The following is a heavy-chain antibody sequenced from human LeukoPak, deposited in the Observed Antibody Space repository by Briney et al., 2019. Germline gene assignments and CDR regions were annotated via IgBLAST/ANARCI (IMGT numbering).Heavy chain of an antibody. V-gene: IGHV5-51*01. Sequence: GESLKISCKGSGYSFTSYWIGWVRQMPGKGLEWVGIIYPGDSDTRYTPYFQGQVAISADKSISTAYLQWSSLKASDTAMYYCARQSMGQSTNLDYWGQGTLVTVSS. D-gene: IGHD2-8*01. J-gene: IGHJ4*02. CDR1: GYSFTSYW. CDR3: ARQSMGQSTNLDY. CDR2: IYPGDSDT.